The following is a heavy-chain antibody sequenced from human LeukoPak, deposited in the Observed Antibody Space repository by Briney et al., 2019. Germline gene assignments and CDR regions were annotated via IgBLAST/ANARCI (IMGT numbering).Heavy chain of an antibody. CDR1: GGSISSGDYY. Sequence: SETLSLTCTVSGGSISSGDYYWSWIRQPPGKGLEWIGYIYYSGSTYYNPSLKSRITISVDTSKNQFSLKLSSVTAADTAVYYCARDSSGYYRLDYWGQGTLVTASS. CDR2: IYYSGST. V-gene: IGHV4-30-4*01. CDR3: ARDSSGYYRLDY. J-gene: IGHJ4*02. D-gene: IGHD3-22*01.